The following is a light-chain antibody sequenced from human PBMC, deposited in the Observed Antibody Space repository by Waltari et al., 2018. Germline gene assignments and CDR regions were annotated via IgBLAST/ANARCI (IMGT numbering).Light chain of an antibody. CDR2: AAS. V-gene: IGKV1-39*01. CDR1: QSIGIY. CDR3: QQSYGTPRT. Sequence: DIQMTQSPSSLSASVGARVTITCRASQSIGIYLNWFQQKPGKAPMFLIFAASSLQSEVPSRFSGSGSGTDFTLTISSLQPEDFATYYCQQSYGTPRTFGQGTKLEIK. J-gene: IGKJ2*01.